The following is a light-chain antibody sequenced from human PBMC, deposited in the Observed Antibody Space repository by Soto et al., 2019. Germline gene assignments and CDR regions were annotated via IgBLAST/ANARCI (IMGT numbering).Light chain of an antibody. CDR2: KAS. CDR1: QSISSW. V-gene: IGKV1-5*03. J-gene: IGKJ1*01. Sequence: DIQMTQSPSTLSASVGDRVTITFRASQSISSWLAWYQQKPGKAPKLLIYKASSLESGVPSRFSGSGSGTEFTLTISSLQPDDSATYYCQQYNTYSRTFGQGTKVDI. CDR3: QQYNTYSRT.